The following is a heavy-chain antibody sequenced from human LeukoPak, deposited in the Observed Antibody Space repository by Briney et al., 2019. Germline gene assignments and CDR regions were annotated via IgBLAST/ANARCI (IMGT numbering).Heavy chain of an antibody. CDR2: IYSGGST. V-gene: IGHV3-66*01. CDR3: ARDWEYCGGDCYAFDI. CDR1: GFTVSSNY. D-gene: IGHD2-21*02. Sequence: GGSLRLSCAASGFTVSSNYMSWVRQAPGKGLEWVSVIYSGGSTYYADSVKGRFTISRDNSKNTLYLQMNSLRAEDTAVYYCARDWEYCGGDCYAFDIWGQGTMVIVSS. J-gene: IGHJ3*02.